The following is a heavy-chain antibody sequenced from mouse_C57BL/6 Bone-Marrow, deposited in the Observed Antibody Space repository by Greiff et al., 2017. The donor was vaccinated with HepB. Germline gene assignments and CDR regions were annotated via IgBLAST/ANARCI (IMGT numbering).Heavy chain of an antibody. CDR1: GFNIKDDY. J-gene: IGHJ2*01. CDR3: ITGYFDD. V-gene: IGHV14-4*01. CDR2: IDPENGDT. Sequence: VQLQQSGAELVRPGASVKLSCTASGFNIKDDYMHWVKQRPEQGLEWIGWIDPENGDTEYASKFQGKATITADTSSNTAYLQLSSLTSEDTAVYYCITGYFDDWGQGTTLTVSS.